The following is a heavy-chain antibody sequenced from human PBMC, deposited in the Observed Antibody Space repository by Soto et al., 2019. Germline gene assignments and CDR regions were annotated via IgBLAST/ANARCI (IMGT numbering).Heavy chain of an antibody. CDR1: GYTFTGYY. CDR3: AEGRGELLRKDEDEFDI. Sequence: ASVKVSCTASGYTFTGYYMHWVRQAPGQGLEWMGWINPNSGGTNYAQKFQGRVTMTRDTSVSTAYMELSRLRSDDTAVYYCAEGRGELLRKDEDEFDIWGQGTIVTVAS. J-gene: IGHJ3*02. V-gene: IGHV1-2*02. D-gene: IGHD1-26*01. CDR2: INPNSGGT.